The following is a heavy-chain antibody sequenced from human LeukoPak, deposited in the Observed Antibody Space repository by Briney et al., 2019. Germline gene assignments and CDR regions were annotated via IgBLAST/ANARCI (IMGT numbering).Heavy chain of an antibody. Sequence: GGSLRLSCAASGFTFKTYGMHWVRQAPGKGLDWVAFIEKDGSNKYYADSVKGRFTISRDNSKNTLYLQMNSLRAEDTAVYYCASPYSGYDLGYFDYWGQGTLVTVSS. V-gene: IGHV3-30*02. CDR1: GFTFKTYG. CDR2: IEKDGSNK. J-gene: IGHJ4*02. CDR3: ASPYSGYDLGYFDY. D-gene: IGHD5-12*01.